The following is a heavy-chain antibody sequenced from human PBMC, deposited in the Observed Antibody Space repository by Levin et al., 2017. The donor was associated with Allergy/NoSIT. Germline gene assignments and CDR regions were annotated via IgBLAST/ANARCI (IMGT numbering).Heavy chain of an antibody. CDR2: INPNSGGA. J-gene: IGHJ4*02. Sequence: GESLKISCKASGYTFTGYYMYWVRQAPGQGLEWMGWINPNSGGANYAQKFQGRVTMTRDTSISTAYMELSRLRSDDTALYYCATIAPPGQPGDYWGQGTLVTVSS. D-gene: IGHD3-10*01. CDR1: GYTFTGYY. CDR3: ATIAPPGQPGDY. V-gene: IGHV1-2*02.